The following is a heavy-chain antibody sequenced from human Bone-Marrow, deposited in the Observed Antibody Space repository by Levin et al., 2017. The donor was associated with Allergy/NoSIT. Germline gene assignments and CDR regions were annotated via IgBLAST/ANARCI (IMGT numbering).Heavy chain of an antibody. D-gene: IGHD5-24*01. J-gene: IGHJ5*02. V-gene: IGHV3-48*01. CDR1: GFTFSTYT. CDR2: ISGSSDIK. Sequence: GGSLRLSCAASGFTFSTYTMNWVRQPPGKGLEWVSYISGSSDIKYYADSLKDRFIISRDNAKNSLSLQIDSLRAEDSAIYYCARTMAASGISSYWFDPWGQGTLVTVSS. CDR3: ARTMAASGISSYWFDP.